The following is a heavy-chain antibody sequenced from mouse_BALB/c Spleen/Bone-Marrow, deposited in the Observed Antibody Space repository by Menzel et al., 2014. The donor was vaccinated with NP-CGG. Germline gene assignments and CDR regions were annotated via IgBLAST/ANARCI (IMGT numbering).Heavy chain of an antibody. J-gene: IGHJ4*01. D-gene: IGHD1-2*01. CDR3: ARDHGYVDVMDC. Sequence: QVQLKESGPELVKPGASVKISCKASGYTFTDYYINWVKQKPGQGLEWIGWIYPGSGTTKYNEKFKGKATLTVDTSSSTAYMQLSSLTSEDTAVYFCARDHGYVDVMDCWGQGTSVTVSS. V-gene: IGHV1-84*02. CDR2: IYPGSGTT. CDR1: GYTFTDYY.